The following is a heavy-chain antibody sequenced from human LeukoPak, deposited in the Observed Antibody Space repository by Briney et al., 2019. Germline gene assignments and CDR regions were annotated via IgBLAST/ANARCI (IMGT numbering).Heavy chain of an antibody. CDR2: IYYSGST. V-gene: IGHV4-59*11. J-gene: IGHJ4*02. CDR3: ARYYYDSSGYYIDGHFDY. Sequence: SETLSLTCTVSGGSISSHYWNWIRQPPGKGLEWIGYIYYSGSTNYNPSLKSRVTISVDTSKNQFSLKLSSVTAADTAVYYCARYYYDSSGYYIDGHFDYWGQGTLVTVSS. CDR1: GGSISSHY. D-gene: IGHD3-22*01.